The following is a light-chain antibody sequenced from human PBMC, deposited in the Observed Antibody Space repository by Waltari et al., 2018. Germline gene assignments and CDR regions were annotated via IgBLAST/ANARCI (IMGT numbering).Light chain of an antibody. CDR2: DSR. Sequence: QSALTQPPSVSAAPGQKVTISCSGSTSSIGKSSVSWYQQLPGTAPKLLIYDSRKRPSGIPGRFSASKSGTSATLEISGLRPEDEAHYYCEAWDDRLTAEVFGTGTEVTVL. V-gene: IGLV1-51*01. CDR3: EAWDDRLTAEV. CDR1: TSSIGKSS. J-gene: IGLJ1*01.